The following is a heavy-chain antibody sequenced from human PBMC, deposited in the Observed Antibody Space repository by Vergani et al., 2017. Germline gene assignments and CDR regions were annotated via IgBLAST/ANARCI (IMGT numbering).Heavy chain of an antibody. Sequence: QVQLQESGPGLVKPSETLSLTCNVSGISLNSDYYWGWIRQPPGKGPEWIGSIYHSGSTYSNPSLKGRFTLSVDPSTNQFSLKLTSVTAADSAIYFCARGFAELLGVFDHWGLGTRVTVSS. J-gene: IGHJ5*02. V-gene: IGHV4-38-2*02. D-gene: IGHD3-10*01. CDR3: ARGFAELLGVFDH. CDR1: GISLNSDYY. CDR2: IYHSGST.